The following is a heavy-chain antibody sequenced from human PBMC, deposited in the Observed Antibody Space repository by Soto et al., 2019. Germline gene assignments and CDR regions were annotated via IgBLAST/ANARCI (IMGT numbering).Heavy chain of an antibody. J-gene: IGHJ5*02. D-gene: IGHD6-13*01. CDR1: GYTSTSNA. Sequence: ASVKVSCKASGYTSTSNAIHWVRQAPGQRLEWMGWINAANGNTKYSQKFQGRVTITRDTSASTASMELSSLRSEDTAVYYCASSSSSWYNWFDPWGQGTLVTVSS. V-gene: IGHV1-3*01. CDR2: INAANGNT. CDR3: ASSSSSWYNWFDP.